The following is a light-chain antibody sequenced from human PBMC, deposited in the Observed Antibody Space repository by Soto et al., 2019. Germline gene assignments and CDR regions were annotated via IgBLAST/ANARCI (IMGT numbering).Light chain of an antibody. CDR1: SSDVGGYDY. CDR3: SSYTGSSTFV. CDR2: DVN. J-gene: IGLJ1*01. Sequence: QSVLAQPASVSGSPGQSITISCTGTSSDVGGYDYVSWYQQLPGKAPKLLIYDVNNRPSGVSHRFSGSKSGNTASLTISGLQAEDEADYYCSSYTGSSTFVFGTGTRSPS. V-gene: IGLV2-14*01.